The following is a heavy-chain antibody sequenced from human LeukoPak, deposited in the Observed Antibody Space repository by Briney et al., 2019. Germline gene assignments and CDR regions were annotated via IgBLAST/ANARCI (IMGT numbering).Heavy chain of an antibody. CDR1: GFTFSSYG. CDR2: IWYDGSNK. CDR3: ARAGYGGYVSYYGIDV. Sequence: GGSLRLSCAASGFTFSSYGMHWVRQAPGKGLEWVAVIWYDGSNKYYADSVKGRFTISRDNSKNTLYLQMNSLRAEDTAVYYCARAGYGGYVSYYGIDVWGQGTTVTVSS. J-gene: IGHJ6*02. V-gene: IGHV3-33*01. D-gene: IGHD4-17*01.